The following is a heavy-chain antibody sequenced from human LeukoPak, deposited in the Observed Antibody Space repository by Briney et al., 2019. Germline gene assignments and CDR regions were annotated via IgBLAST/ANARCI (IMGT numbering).Heavy chain of an antibody. D-gene: IGHD3-22*01. CDR2: IRGSGGNT. CDR1: GFAFSSYG. V-gene: IGHV3-23*01. CDR3: ATNARGYDSSGYYYGYYYYYMDV. Sequence: GGSLRLSCAASGFAFSSYGMTWVRQAPGKGLEWVSVIRGSGGNTYYADSVKGRFTISRDNSKNTLYLQMNSLRAEDTAVYYCATNARGYDSSGYYYGYYYYYMDVWGKGTTVTISS. J-gene: IGHJ6*03.